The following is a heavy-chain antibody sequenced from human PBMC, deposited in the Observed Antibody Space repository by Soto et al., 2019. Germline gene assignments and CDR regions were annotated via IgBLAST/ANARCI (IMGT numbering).Heavy chain of an antibody. CDR1: GASVSSNSAA. CDR2: TYYRSKWYT. V-gene: IGHV6-1*01. CDR3: AKNGLDNSPSAIDS. Sequence: SQTLSLTCAISGASVSSNSAAWNWIRQSPSRGLEWLGRTYYRSKWYTDYAVSVKSRLTINPDTSKNQFSLQLNSVTPEDTALYYCAKNGLDNSPSAIDSWGPGTLVTVSS. J-gene: IGHJ4*02. D-gene: IGHD2-8*01.